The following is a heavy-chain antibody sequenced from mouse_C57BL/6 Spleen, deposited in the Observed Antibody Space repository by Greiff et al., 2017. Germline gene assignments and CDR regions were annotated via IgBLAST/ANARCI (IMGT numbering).Heavy chain of an antibody. CDR1: GYAFSSSW. V-gene: IGHV1-82*01. D-gene: IGHD1-1*01. CDR2: IYPGDGDT. Sequence: VQGVESGPELVKPGASVKISCKASGYAFSSSWMNWVKQRPGKGLEWIGRIYPGDGDTNYNGKFKGKATLTADKSSSTAYMQLSSLTSEDSAVYFCAREASITTVVPYYAMDYWGQGTSVTVSS. J-gene: IGHJ4*01. CDR3: AREASITTVVPYYAMDY.